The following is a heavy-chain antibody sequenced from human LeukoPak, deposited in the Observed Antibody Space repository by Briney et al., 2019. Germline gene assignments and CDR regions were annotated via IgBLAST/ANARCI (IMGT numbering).Heavy chain of an antibody. Sequence: ASVKVSCKASGYTFTNYYMHWVRQAPGQGLEWMGIINPSGDSTNYAQKFQGRVTMTRDMSTSTVYMELSSLRSEDAAVYYCARDRVVVVAESHYYYYYMDVWGKGTTVTVS. CDR2: INPSGDST. J-gene: IGHJ6*03. CDR3: ARDRVVVVAESHYYYYYMDV. V-gene: IGHV1-46*01. CDR1: GYTFTNYY. D-gene: IGHD2-15*01.